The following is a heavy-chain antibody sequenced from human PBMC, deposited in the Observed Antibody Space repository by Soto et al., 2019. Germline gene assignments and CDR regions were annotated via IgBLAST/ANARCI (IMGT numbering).Heavy chain of an antibody. V-gene: IGHV1-18*01. CDR2: ISSYNGDT. D-gene: IGHD5-12*01. J-gene: IGHJ6*02. Sequence: QVQLVQSGAEVKKPGASVKVSCKASDYTFTRSGISWVRQAPGQGPAWMGWISSYNGDTNYAQTFQGRVTMTTDTTTSTAYMELRSQRSDDTAGYYCAREGVAPYYYYGLAVWGQGTPVTVSS. CDR1: DYTFTRSG. CDR3: AREGVAPYYYYGLAV.